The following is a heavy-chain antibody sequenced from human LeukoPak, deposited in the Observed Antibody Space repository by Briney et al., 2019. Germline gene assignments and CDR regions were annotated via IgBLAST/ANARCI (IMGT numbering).Heavy chain of an antibody. Sequence: GGSLRLSCAASGFTFSSYAMHWVRQAPGKGLEWVAVISYDGSNKYYADSVKGRFTISRDNSKNTLYLQMNSLRAEDTAVYYCAKDQTTEFVYFDYWGQGTLVTVSS. J-gene: IGHJ4*02. CDR3: AKDQTTEFVYFDY. CDR1: GFTFSSYA. CDR2: ISYDGSNK. V-gene: IGHV3-30*04. D-gene: IGHD4-17*01.